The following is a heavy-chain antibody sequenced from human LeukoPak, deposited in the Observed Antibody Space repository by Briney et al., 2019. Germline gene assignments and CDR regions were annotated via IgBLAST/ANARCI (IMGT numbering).Heavy chain of an antibody. CDR3: ARVGLVPAAIAAYDAFDI. Sequence: GESLKISCKGSGYSFPTYWIAWVRQMPGKGLEWMGIIYPDESNIRYSPSFQGQVTISADKSISTAYLQWSSLKASDTAMYYCARVGLVPAAIAAYDAFDIWGQGTMVTVSS. CDR2: IYPDESNI. V-gene: IGHV5-51*01. CDR1: GYSFPTYW. J-gene: IGHJ3*02. D-gene: IGHD2-2*01.